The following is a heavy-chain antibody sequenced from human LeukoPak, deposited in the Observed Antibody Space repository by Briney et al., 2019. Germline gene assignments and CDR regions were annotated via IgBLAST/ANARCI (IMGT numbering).Heavy chain of an antibody. Sequence: GGSLRLSCAASGFTFSSYAMSWVRQAPGKGLEWVSGISDSGGSIYYADSVKGRFTISRDNSKNTLYLQMNSLRADDTAVYYCAKAGDQGYWFDPWGQRTLVTVSS. CDR1: GFTFSSYA. CDR2: ISDSGGSI. J-gene: IGHJ5*02. V-gene: IGHV3-23*01. D-gene: IGHD1-26*01. CDR3: AKAGDQGYWFDP.